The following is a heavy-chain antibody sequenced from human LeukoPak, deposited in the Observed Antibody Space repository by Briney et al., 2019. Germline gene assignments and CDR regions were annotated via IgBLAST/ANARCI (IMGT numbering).Heavy chain of an antibody. CDR2: ISGSGGST. J-gene: IGHJ4*02. V-gene: IGHV3-23*01. Sequence: PGGSLRLSCAASGFSISGYWMTWVRQAPGKGLEWVSAISGSGGSTYYADSVKGRFTISRDNSKNTLHLQMNSLRAEDTAVYYCAKGFYYPSYYFDYWGQRTLVTVSS. CDR3: AKGFYYPSYYFDY. D-gene: IGHD3-10*01. CDR1: GFSISGYW.